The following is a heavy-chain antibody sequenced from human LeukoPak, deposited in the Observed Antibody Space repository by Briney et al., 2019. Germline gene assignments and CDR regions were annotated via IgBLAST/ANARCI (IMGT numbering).Heavy chain of an antibody. CDR2: ITTNGRST. V-gene: IGHV3-64D*06. D-gene: IGHD4/OR15-4a*01. CDR3: VRDLT. CDR1: GFIFSTSA. J-gene: IGHJ4*02. Sequence: GGSLRLSCSASGFIFSTSAMHWVRQAPGKGPQSVSAITTNGRSTYYADSVKGRFTISRDSSKSTLDLQMSSLRAEDTAVYYCVRDLTWGQGTLVTVSS.